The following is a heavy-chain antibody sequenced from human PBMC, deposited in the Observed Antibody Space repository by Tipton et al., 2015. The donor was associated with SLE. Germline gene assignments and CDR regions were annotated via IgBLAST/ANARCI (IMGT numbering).Heavy chain of an antibody. V-gene: IGHV4-39*07. Sequence: TLSLTCTVSGDSLSSSAYFWAWIRQPPGKGLEWIGNVYYTGSTFYNPSLKSRVTLSVDTSKNQFSLKLSSVTAADTAVYFCARDEYYYDGTGYHLLGQFDYWGQGTLVTVSS. CDR1: GDSLSSSAYF. CDR3: ARDEYYYDGTGYHLLGQFDY. J-gene: IGHJ4*02. D-gene: IGHD3-22*01. CDR2: VYYTGST.